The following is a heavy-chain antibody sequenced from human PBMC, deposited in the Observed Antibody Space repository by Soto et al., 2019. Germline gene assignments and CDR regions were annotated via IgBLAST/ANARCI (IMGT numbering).Heavy chain of an antibody. Sequence: QVQLVQSGAEEKKPGASVKVSCKASGYTFTSYAMHWVRQAPGQRLEWMGWINAGNGNTKYSQKFQGRVTITRDTSASTAYTELSSLRSEDTAVYYCARAWVVVTAPDSWGQGTLVTVSS. CDR2: INAGNGNT. CDR3: ARAWVVVTAPDS. J-gene: IGHJ4*02. CDR1: GYTFTSYA. V-gene: IGHV1-3*05. D-gene: IGHD2-21*02.